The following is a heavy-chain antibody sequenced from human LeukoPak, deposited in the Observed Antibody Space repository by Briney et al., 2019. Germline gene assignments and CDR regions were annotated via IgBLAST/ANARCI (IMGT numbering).Heavy chain of an antibody. Sequence: SETLSLTCTVSGDSFSSNTYYWGRIRQPPGKGLEWIVNIYYSGSAYYNPSLKSRVTMSVYTTKNQFSLKMSSVTAADTAVYYCARLTKGRYFDYIFDYWGQGTLVTVSS. V-gene: IGHV4-39*01. D-gene: IGHD3-9*01. J-gene: IGHJ4*02. CDR3: ARLTKGRYFDYIFDY. CDR1: GDSFSSNTYY. CDR2: IYYSGSA.